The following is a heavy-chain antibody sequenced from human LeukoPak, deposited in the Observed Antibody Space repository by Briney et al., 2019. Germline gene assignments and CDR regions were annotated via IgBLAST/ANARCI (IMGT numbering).Heavy chain of an antibody. CDR1: GFTVSSNY. CDR3: ARSPYPDYFDY. D-gene: IGHD2-2*01. Sequence: GGSLRLSCAASGFTVSSNYMSWVRQAPGKGLEWVSVIYSGGSTYYADSVKGRFTISRDNSKNTLYLQLNSLRTEDTAVYYCARSPYPDYFDYWGQGTLVTVSS. CDR2: IYSGGST. V-gene: IGHV3-53*01. J-gene: IGHJ4*02.